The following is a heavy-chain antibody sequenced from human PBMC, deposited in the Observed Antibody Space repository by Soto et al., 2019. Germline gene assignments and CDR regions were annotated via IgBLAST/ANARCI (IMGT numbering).Heavy chain of an antibody. D-gene: IGHD2-8*02. V-gene: IGHV4-34*01. CDR1: GGSLIGNY. CDR3: AKTRPVRGTWWARRDYVMDV. CDR2: IKHSGST. Sequence: QVQLQQWGTGLLRPSETLSLTCAVYGGSLIGNYWTWVRQPPGKGLEWIGEIKHSGSTKLNPSLKTRVTISLDMSKNQFSLKMTSVTAADTAVYYSAKTRPVRGTWWARRDYVMDVWGQGTTVTVSS. J-gene: IGHJ6*02.